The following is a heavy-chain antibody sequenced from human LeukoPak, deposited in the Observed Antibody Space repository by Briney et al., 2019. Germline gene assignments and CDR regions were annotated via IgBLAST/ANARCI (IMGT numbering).Heavy chain of an antibody. Sequence: SETLSLTCTVSGDSMSSGSYYWGWIRQPPGKGLEWIGSIYYSGSTYYNPSLKSRVTISVDTSKNQFSLKLSSVTAADTAVYYCAGLRWYYYGSGSYPHFDYWGQGTLVTVSS. J-gene: IGHJ4*02. V-gene: IGHV4-39*01. CDR1: GDSMSSGSYY. CDR2: IYYSGST. D-gene: IGHD3-10*01. CDR3: AGLRWYYYGSGSYPHFDY.